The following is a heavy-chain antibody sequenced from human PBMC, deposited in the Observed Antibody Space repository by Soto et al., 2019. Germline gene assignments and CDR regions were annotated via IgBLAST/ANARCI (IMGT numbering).Heavy chain of an antibody. CDR2: ISANSGNT. J-gene: IGHJ4*01. V-gene: IGHV1-18*04. D-gene: IGHD4-17*01. CDR3: ARVVKAGDYGDDGMYYFDY. Sequence: QVQLVQSGAEVKKPGASVKVSCKASGYTFTTYGITWVRQAPGQGLEWLGWISANSGNTNYAQKLQGRLTVTTDTSTITSYMDLRSLRSDDTAVYYCARVVKAGDYGDDGMYYFDYWGHGTLVTVSS. CDR1: GYTFTTYG.